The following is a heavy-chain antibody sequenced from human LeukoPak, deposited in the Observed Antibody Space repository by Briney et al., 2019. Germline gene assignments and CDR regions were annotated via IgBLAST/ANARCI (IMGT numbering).Heavy chain of an antibody. CDR3: ARGGYCSSTSCYFGVYYYYYYMDV. D-gene: IGHD2-2*01. J-gene: IGHJ6*03. V-gene: IGHV4-59*11. CDR2: IYYSGST. CDR1: GGSISSHY. Sequence: SETLSLTCTVSGGSISSHYWSWIRQPPGKGREWIGYIYYSGSTNYNPSLKSRVTISVDTSKNQFSLKLSSVTAADTAVYYCARGGYCSSTSCYFGVYYYYYYMDVWGKGTTVTVSS.